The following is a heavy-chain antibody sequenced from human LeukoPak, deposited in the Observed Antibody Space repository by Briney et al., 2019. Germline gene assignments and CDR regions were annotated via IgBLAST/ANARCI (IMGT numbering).Heavy chain of an antibody. CDR1: GFTFTRYA. CDR2: ISYDGNSK. J-gene: IGHJ6*02. V-gene: IGHV3-30-3*01. D-gene: IGHD1-7*01. Sequence: PGRSLRLSCAASGFTFTRYAMHWVRQAPGKGLEWVAVISYDGNSKYYADSVKGRFTISRDNSKNTLYMQMNSLRAEDTAVYYCARGGNYYDYYYGMDVWGQGTTVTVSS. CDR3: ARGGNYYDYYYGMDV.